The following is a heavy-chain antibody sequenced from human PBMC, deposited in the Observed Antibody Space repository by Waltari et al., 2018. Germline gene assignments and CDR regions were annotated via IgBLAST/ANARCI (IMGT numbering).Heavy chain of an antibody. D-gene: IGHD6-19*01. J-gene: IGHJ4*02. Sequence: QVQLQESGPGLVKPSETLSLTCAVSGYSISSGYYWGWIRQPPGKGLEWIGSIYHSGSTYSNPSLKSRVTISVDTSKNQFSLKLSSVTAADTAVYYCARQAISYGSGWVDYWGQGTLVTVSS. CDR2: IYHSGST. CDR1: GYSISSGYY. CDR3: ARQAISYGSGWVDY. V-gene: IGHV4-38-2*01.